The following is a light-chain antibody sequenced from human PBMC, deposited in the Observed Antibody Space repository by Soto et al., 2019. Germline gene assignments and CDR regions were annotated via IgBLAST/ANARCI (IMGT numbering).Light chain of an antibody. J-gene: IGKJ1*01. CDR1: QSVSSSY. Sequence: ENVLTQSPGTLSLTPRERATLSCMASQSVSSSYLAWSQQKPGQAPRLLIYGASSRATGIPDRFSGSGSGTDFTLTISRLEPEDFAVYFCNQYGSSPWTFGQGSKV. CDR3: NQYGSSPWT. V-gene: IGKV3-20*01. CDR2: GAS.